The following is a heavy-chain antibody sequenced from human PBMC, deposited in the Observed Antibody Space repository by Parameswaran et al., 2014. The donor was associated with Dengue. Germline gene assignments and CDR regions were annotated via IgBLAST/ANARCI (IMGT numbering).Heavy chain of an antibody. D-gene: IGHD6-19*01. J-gene: IGHJ4*02. CDR1: GYSFTSYW. CDR3: ARLRYSSGEDY. Sequence: AGGSLRLSCKGSGYSFTSYWIGWVRQMPGKGLEWMGIIYPGDSDTRYSPSFQGQVTISADKSISTAYLQWSSLKASDTAMYYCARLRYSSGEDYWGQGTLVTVSS. CDR2: IYPGDSDT. V-gene: IGHV5-51*01.